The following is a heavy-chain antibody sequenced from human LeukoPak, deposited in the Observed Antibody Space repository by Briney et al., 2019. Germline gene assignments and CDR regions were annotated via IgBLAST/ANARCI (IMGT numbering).Heavy chain of an antibody. J-gene: IGHJ5*02. Sequence: ASVKVSCKASGYTFTGYYMHWVRQAPGQGLEWMGWINPNSGGTNYAQKFQGRVTMTRDTSISTAYMELSRLRSDDTAVYYCARPSGWEYGFDPWGQGTLVTVSS. V-gene: IGHV1-2*02. CDR1: GYTFTGYY. CDR3: ARPSGWEYGFDP. CDR2: INPNSGGT. D-gene: IGHD1-26*01.